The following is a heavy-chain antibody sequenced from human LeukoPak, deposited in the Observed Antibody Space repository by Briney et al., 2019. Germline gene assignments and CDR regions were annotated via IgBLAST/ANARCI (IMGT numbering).Heavy chain of an antibody. Sequence: PSETLSLTCTVSGGSISSYYWSWIRQPPGKGLEWIGYIYYSGSTNYNPSLKSRVTISVDTSKNQFSLKLSSVTAADTAVYYCARERVDYDVLTGYYLHNWFDPWGQGTLVTVSS. J-gene: IGHJ5*02. CDR1: GGSISSYY. V-gene: IGHV4-59*01. CDR2: IYYSGST. D-gene: IGHD3-9*01. CDR3: ARERVDYDVLTGYYLHNWFDP.